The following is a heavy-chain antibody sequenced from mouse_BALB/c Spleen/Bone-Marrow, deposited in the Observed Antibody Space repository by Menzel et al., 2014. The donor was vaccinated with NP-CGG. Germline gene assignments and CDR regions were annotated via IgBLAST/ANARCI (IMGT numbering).Heavy chain of an antibody. CDR2: INSNGGST. CDR3: ARGNYGNYVDSFDY. CDR1: GFTFSSYG. D-gene: IGHD2-1*01. V-gene: IGHV5-6-3*01. J-gene: IGHJ2*01. Sequence: EVQLQQSGGGLVQPGGSLKLSCAASGFTFSSYGMSWVRQTPDKRLELVASINSNGGSTYYPDSVKGRFTISRDNAKNTLSLQMSSLKSEDTAMYYCARGNYGNYVDSFDYWGQGTTLTVSS.